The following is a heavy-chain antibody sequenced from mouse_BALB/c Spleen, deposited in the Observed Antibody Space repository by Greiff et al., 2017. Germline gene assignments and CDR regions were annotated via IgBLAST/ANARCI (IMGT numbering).Heavy chain of an antibody. J-gene: IGHJ2*01. CDR1: GFTFSSYA. CDR3: ARHGYDDGYFDY. D-gene: IGHD2-2*01. CDR2: ISSGGST. Sequence: VMLVESGGGLVKPGGSLKLSCAASGFTFSSYAMSWVRQTPEKRLEWVASISSGGSTYYPDSVKGRFTISRDNAKNTLYLQMSSLKSEDTAMYYCARHGYDDGYFDYWGQGTTLTVSS. V-gene: IGHV5-6-5*01.